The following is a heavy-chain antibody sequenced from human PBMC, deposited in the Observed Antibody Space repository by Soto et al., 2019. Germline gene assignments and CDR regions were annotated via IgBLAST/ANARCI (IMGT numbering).Heavy chain of an antibody. CDR2: ISYDGSNN. CDR3: ATDPCTNGVRYPYYFYGMDV. Sequence: PGGSLRLSCAASGFTFSSYAMHWVRQAPGKGLEWVAVISYDGSNNFYADSVKGRFTISRDNSKNTLYLQMRSLRAEDTAVYYCATDPCTNGVRYPYYFYGMDVWRQGTTVTVSS. D-gene: IGHD2-8*01. V-gene: IGHV3-30-3*01. CDR1: GFTFSSYA. J-gene: IGHJ6*01.